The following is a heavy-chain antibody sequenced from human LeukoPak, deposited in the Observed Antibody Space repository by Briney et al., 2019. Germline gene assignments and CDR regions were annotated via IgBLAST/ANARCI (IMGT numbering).Heavy chain of an antibody. CDR2: ISPNSGGT. CDR1: GYTFTGYY. D-gene: IGHD2-2*02. V-gene: IGHV1-2*02. J-gene: IGHJ4*02. Sequence: ASVKVSCKASGYTFTGYYMHWVRQAPGQGLEWMGWISPNSGGTNYAQKFQGRVTMTRDTSISTAYMELSRLRSDDTAVYYCARDGPRGYCSSTSCYIDDEELGYWGQGTLVTVSS. CDR3: ARDGPRGYCSSTSCYIDDEELGY.